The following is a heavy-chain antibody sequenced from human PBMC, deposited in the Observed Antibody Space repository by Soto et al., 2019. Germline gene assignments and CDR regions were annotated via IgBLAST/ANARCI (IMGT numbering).Heavy chain of an antibody. CDR2: IWYDGSNK. Sequence: GGSLRLSCAASGFTFSSYGMHWVRQAPGKGLEWVAVIWYDGSNKYYADSVKGRFTISRDNSKNTLYLQMNSLRAEDTAVYYCARDLSSGWYGYFDYWGQGTLVTVSS. D-gene: IGHD6-19*01. J-gene: IGHJ4*02. V-gene: IGHV3-33*01. CDR1: GFTFSSYG. CDR3: ARDLSSGWYGYFDY.